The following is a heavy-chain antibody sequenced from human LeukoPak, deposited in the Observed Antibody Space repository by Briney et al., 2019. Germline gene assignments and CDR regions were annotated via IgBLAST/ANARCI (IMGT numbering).Heavy chain of an antibody. J-gene: IGHJ4*02. Sequence: PGGSLRLSCAASGFTFSSYGMHWVRQAPGKGLEWVAVISYDGSNKYYADSVKGRFTISRDNSKNTLYLQMNSLRAEDTAVYYCAKDLLALASGSSYDYFDYWGQGTRVTVSS. CDR2: ISYDGSNK. D-gene: IGHD1-26*01. CDR3: AKDLLALASGSSYDYFDY. V-gene: IGHV3-30*18. CDR1: GFTFSSYG.